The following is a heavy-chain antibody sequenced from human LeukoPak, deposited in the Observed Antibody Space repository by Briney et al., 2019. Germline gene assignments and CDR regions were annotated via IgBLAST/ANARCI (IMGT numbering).Heavy chain of an antibody. D-gene: IGHD6-19*01. CDR1: GDSVSSNSAA. CDR3: ARDSSGWYYRGGYFDY. J-gene: IGHJ4*02. V-gene: IGHV6-1*01. Sequence: SQTLSLTCAISGDSVSSNSAAWNWIRQSPSRGLEWLGRTYYRSKWYNDYAVSVKSRITINPDTSKNRFSLQLNSVTPEDAAVYYCARDSSGWYYRGGYFDYWGQGTLVTVSS. CDR2: TYYRSKWYN.